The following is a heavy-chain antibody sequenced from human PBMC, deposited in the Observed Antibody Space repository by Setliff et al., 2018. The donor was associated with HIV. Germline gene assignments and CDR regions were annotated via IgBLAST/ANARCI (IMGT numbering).Heavy chain of an antibody. CDR3: AGDHCSSSGGYEYSYYGMDV. CDR1: GYTFTGYY. Sequence: GASVKVSCKASGYTFTGYYMHWVRQAPGQGLEWMGWINPNSGGTTYAQKFQGRVTMTRDTSISTAYLEVSRLRSDDTAVYYCAGDHCSSSGGYEYSYYGMDVGGQGTTVTVS. J-gene: IGHJ6*02. CDR2: INPNSGGT. V-gene: IGHV1-2*02. D-gene: IGHD2-2*01.